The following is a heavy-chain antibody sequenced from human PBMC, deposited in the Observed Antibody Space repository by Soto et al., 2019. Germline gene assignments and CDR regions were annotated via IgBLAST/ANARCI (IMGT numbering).Heavy chain of an antibody. J-gene: IGHJ4*02. V-gene: IGHV1-18*01. Sequence: SWKASGLTFNSCCRRWVRQDPGKRLEWMGWISAYNGNTNYAQKLQGRVTMTTDTSTSTAYMELRSLRSDDTAVYYCARDLGYYGSGSYYKGVFDYWGQGTLVTVSS. CDR1: GLTFNSCC. CDR3: ARDLGYYGSGSYYKGVFDY. CDR2: ISAYNGNT. D-gene: IGHD3-10*01.